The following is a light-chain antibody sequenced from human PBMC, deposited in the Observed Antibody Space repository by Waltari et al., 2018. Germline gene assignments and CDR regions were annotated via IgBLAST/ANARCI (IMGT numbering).Light chain of an antibody. CDR1: QSILSRSNNEKY. Sequence: DIVMTQYPDSLAVSLGERATIHCKSSQSILSRSNNEKYLAWHQQKHGQPPKLLIYCASPRGSGVPDRLSCSGSGTDFSLSISSLQPENVGVYYCQQHYEAPITFGQGTRLEIK. V-gene: IGKV4-1*01. CDR2: CAS. CDR3: QQHYEAPIT. J-gene: IGKJ5*01.